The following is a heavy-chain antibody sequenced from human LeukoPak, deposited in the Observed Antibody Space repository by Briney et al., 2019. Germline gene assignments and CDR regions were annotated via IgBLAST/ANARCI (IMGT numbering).Heavy chain of an antibody. CDR2: ISGSGGST. V-gene: IGHV3-23*01. J-gene: IGHJ4*02. Sequence: PGGSLRLSCAASGFTFSSYAMSWVRQAPGKGLEWVSAISGSGGSTYYADSVKGRFTISRDNSKNTLYLQMNSLRAEDTAVYYCAKGFPLDYDILTGFAPFDYWGQGTLVTVSS. CDR3: AKGFPLDYDILTGFAPFDY. CDR1: GFTFSSYA. D-gene: IGHD3-9*01.